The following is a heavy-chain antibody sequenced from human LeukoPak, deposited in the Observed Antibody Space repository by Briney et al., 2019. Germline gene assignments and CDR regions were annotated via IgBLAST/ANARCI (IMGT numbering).Heavy chain of an antibody. Sequence: SVKVSCKASGGTFSSYTISWVRQAPGQGLERMGRIIPILGIANYAQKFQGRVTITADKSTSTAYMELSSLRSEDTAVYYCARDPRGGYYFDYWGQGTLVTVSS. CDR1: GGTFSSYT. J-gene: IGHJ4*02. CDR2: IIPILGIA. D-gene: IGHD3-10*01. V-gene: IGHV1-69*04. CDR3: ARDPRGGYYFDY.